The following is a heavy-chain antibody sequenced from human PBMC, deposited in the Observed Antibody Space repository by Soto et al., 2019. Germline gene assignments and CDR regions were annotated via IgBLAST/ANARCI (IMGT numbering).Heavy chain of an antibody. J-gene: IGHJ6*02. Sequence: QVQLQESGPGLVKPSETLSLTCTVSGGSVSSGSYYWSWIRQPPGKGLEWIGYISYSGSTNYNPPRGSRRTIAVDMSRNLFSPKLSPVAAADTAAYYCAREPTTVTNYYYSALGVGGQGTTVTVSS. V-gene: IGHV4-61*01. CDR2: ISYSGST. D-gene: IGHD4-17*01. CDR1: GGSVSSGSYY. CDR3: AREPTTVTNYYYSALGV.